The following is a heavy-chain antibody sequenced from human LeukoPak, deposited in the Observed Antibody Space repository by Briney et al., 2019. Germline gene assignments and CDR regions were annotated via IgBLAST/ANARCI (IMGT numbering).Heavy chain of an antibody. J-gene: IGHJ4*02. Sequence: SETLSLTCAVSGAPITSGSYYWCWIRQPAGKGLEWIGRIHTSGTTNYNPSLKSRVTISADTSKNQFSLKLTSVTAADTAVYYCARDGDYGDYEYWGQGTLVTVSS. CDR2: IHTSGTT. CDR1: GAPITSGSYY. CDR3: ARDGDYGDYEY. D-gene: IGHD4-17*01. V-gene: IGHV4-61*02.